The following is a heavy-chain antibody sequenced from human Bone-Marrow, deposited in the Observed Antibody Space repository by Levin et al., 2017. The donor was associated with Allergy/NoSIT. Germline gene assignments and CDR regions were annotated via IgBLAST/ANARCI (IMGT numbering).Heavy chain of an antibody. CDR3: ARGGYSSSWDSNNWFDP. V-gene: IGHV1-2*07. J-gene: IGHJ5*02. Sequence: ASVKVSCTASGYTFSAYYIDWVRQAPGQGLEWVGSINPNSGDTYYAHNFQGRVTMTRDTSITTVYMELASLKSDDTAVYFCARGGYSSSWDSNNWFDPWGQGTLVTVSS. D-gene: IGHD6-13*01. CDR1: GYTFSAYY. CDR2: INPNSGDT.